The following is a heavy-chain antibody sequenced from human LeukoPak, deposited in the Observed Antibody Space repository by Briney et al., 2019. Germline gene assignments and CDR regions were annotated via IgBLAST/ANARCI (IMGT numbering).Heavy chain of an antibody. CDR1: GFTFSSYS. Sequence: GGSLRLSCAASGFTFSSYSMNWVRQAPGKGLEWVSSISSSSSYIYYADSVKGRFTISRDNAKNSLYLQMSSLRAEDTAVYYCARRLEGYYDSSGYFNWGQGTLVTVSS. J-gene: IGHJ4*02. CDR3: ARRLEGYYDSSGYFN. D-gene: IGHD3-22*01. CDR2: ISSSSSYI. V-gene: IGHV3-21*01.